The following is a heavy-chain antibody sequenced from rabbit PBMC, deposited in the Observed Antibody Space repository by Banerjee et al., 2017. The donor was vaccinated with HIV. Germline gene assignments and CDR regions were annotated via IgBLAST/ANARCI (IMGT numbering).Heavy chain of an antibody. CDR1: GFSFSSGYD. V-gene: IGHV1S40*01. CDR3: ARDEAGYVGFTVATYYGLDL. CDR2: IDAGSSGST. J-gene: IGHJ6*01. Sequence: QSLEESGGDLVKPGASLTLTCTASGFSFSSGYDMCWVRQAPGKGLEWIACIDAGSSGSTYYASWAKGRFTVSKTSSTTVTLQMTSLTAADTATYFCARDEAGYVGFTVATYYGLDLWGQGTLVTVS. D-gene: IGHD4-2*01.